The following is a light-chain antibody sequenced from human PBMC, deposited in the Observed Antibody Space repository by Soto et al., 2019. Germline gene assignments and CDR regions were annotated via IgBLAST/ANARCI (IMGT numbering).Light chain of an antibody. CDR1: SSDVGGYNY. Sequence: LTQPRSVSGSPGQSVTISCTGTSSDVGGYNYVSWYQQHPGKAPKLMIYDVSKRPXXXXXXXXXXXXXXTASLTISGLQAEDEADYYCCSYAGSPYIFGTGTKVTVL. J-gene: IGLJ1*01. CDR3: CSYAGSPYI. CDR2: DVS. V-gene: IGLV2-11*01.